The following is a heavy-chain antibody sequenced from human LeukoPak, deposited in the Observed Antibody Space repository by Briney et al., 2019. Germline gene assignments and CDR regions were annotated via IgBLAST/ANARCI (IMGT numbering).Heavy chain of an antibody. CDR2: ITRTSSHI. D-gene: IGHD4-17*01. CDR1: GFIFSYYT. V-gene: IGHV3-21*01. Sequence: GGSLRLSCVASGFIFSYYTMSWVRQAPGKGLEWVSSITRTSSHIYYGDSVKGRFTISRDNAKNSLSLQMNSLRAEDTAVYYCARETDYGDSSAIFDYWGQGTLVTVSS. CDR3: ARETDYGDSSAIFDY. J-gene: IGHJ4*02.